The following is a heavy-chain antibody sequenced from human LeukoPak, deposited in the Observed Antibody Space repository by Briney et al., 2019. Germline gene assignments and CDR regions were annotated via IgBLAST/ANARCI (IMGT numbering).Heavy chain of an antibody. CDR3: ARGGPGYSSSWYDY. CDR2: INHSGST. D-gene: IGHD6-13*01. CDR1: GGSFSGYY. Sequence: SETLSLTCAVYGGSFSGYYWSWIRQPPGKGLEWIGEINHSGSTNYNPSLKSRVTISVDTSKNQFSLKLSSVTAADPAVYYCARGGPGYSSSWYDYWGQGTLVTVSS. J-gene: IGHJ4*02. V-gene: IGHV4-34*01.